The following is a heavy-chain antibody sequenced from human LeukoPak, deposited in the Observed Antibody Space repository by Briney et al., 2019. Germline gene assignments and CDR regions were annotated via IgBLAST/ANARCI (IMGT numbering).Heavy chain of an antibody. CDR2: ITHRGST. J-gene: IGHJ5*02. D-gene: IGHD5-12*01. CDR1: GGSFSGYY. Sequence: SETLSLTCAVYGGSFSGYYWSWIRQPPGKGLEWIGEITHRGSTNYNPSLKSRVTISVDTSKNQFSLRLNSVTAADTAVYYCARYDIVATNWFDPWGQGTLVTVSS. V-gene: IGHV4-34*01. CDR3: ARYDIVATNWFDP.